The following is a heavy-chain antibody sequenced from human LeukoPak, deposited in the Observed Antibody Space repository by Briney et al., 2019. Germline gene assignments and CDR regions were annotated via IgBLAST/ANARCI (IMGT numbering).Heavy chain of an antibody. CDR3: LVGSSK. J-gene: IGHJ4*02. D-gene: IGHD2-15*01. V-gene: IGHV3-33*01. CDR1: GFTFSSYG. Sequence: GRSLRLSCAASGFTFSSYGTHWVRQAPGRGLEWVAVIWYDGSNKYYADSVKGRFTISRDNSKNTLYLRMNSLRAEDTAVYYCLVGSSKWGQGTLVTVSS. CDR2: IWYDGSNK.